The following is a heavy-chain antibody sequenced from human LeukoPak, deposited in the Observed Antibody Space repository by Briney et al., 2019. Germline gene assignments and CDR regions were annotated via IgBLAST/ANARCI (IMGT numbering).Heavy chain of an antibody. Sequence: ASETLSLTCSVSGGSISSSSFYWGWIRQSPGKGLEWIGSIYYSGEINYNPSLKSRVTLSMDTSKNQFSLKLTSVTAADTAVYYCAGPRYNSVWPFDYWGQGALVAVTS. V-gene: IGHV4-39*01. J-gene: IGHJ4*02. CDR3: AGPRYNSVWPFDY. D-gene: IGHD6-19*01. CDR2: IYYSGEI. CDR1: GGSISSSSFY.